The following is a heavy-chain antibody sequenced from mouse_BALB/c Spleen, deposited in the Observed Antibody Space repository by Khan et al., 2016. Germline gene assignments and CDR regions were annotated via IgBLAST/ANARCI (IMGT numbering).Heavy chain of an antibody. J-gene: IGHJ2*01. CDR2: IYPGDGDT. CDR3: ARDLVVDHLAFDS. V-gene: IGHV1-82*01. D-gene: IGHD1-1*02. CDR1: GYAFSTSW. Sequence: QVQLKQSGPELVKPGASVKISCKASGYAFSTSWMNWVKQRPGQGLEWIGRIYPGDGDTNYNGKFKGEATLTADKSSSTAYMQLSSLTSVDSAVYFCARDLVVDHLAFDSWGQGTTLTVSS.